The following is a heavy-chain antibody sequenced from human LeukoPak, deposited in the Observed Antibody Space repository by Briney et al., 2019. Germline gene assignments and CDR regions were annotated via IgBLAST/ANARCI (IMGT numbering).Heavy chain of an antibody. CDR2: IIPILGIA. V-gene: IGHV1-69*04. CDR3: ARHSPHYYYYGMDV. J-gene: IGHJ6*02. CDR1: GGTFSSYA. Sequence: GSSVKVSCKASGGTFSSYAISWVRQAPGQGLEWMGRIIPILGIANYAQKFQGRVTITADKSTRTAYMELSSLRSEDTAVYYCARHSPHYYYYGMDVWGQGTTVTVSS. D-gene: IGHD5-18*01.